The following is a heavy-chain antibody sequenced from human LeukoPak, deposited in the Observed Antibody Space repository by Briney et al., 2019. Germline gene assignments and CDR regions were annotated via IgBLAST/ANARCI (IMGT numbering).Heavy chain of an antibody. D-gene: IGHD6-19*01. CDR2: INSDGSST. Sequence: GGSLRLSCAASGFTFSSYWMHWVRQAPGKGLVWVSRINSDGSSTSYADSVKGRFTISRDNAKNTLYLQMNSLRAEDTAVYYCAYSSGWYYGADYWGQGTLVTVSS. V-gene: IGHV3-74*01. CDR3: AYSSGWYYGADY. CDR1: GFTFSSYW. J-gene: IGHJ4*02.